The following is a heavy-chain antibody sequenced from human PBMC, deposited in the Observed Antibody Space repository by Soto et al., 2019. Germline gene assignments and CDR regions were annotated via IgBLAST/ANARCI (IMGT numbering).Heavy chain of an antibody. J-gene: IGHJ4*02. CDR3: ARGGRQQLIPTPISYKIDY. CDR2: IIPIFGTA. Sequence: GASVKVSCKASGGTFSSYAISWVRQAPGQGLEWMGGIIPIFGTANYAQKFQGRVTITADESTSTAYMELSSLRSEDTAVYYCARGGRQQLIPTPISYKIDYWGQGTLVTVSS. CDR1: GGTFSSYA. V-gene: IGHV1-69*13. D-gene: IGHD6-13*01.